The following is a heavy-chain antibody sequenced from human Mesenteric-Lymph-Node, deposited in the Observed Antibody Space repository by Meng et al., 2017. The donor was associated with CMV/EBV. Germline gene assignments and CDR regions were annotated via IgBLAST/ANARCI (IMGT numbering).Heavy chain of an antibody. J-gene: IGHJ6*02. D-gene: IGHD1-26*01. V-gene: IGHV3-23*01. CDR1: GFTFSDYA. CDR3: AKAFSGSYYYYYGLDV. Sequence: ETLSLTCAASGFTFSDYAMSWVRQAPGKGLQWVSGISGTGVTTYYADSVKGRFTISRGNSRNTLYLQMNSLRAEDTAVYFCAKAFSGSYYYYYGLDVWGQGTMVTVSS. CDR2: ISGTGVTT.